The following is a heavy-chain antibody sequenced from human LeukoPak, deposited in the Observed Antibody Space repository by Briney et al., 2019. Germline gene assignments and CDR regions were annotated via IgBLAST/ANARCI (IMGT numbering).Heavy chain of an antibody. Sequence: ASVKVSCKASGYSFIDYYIHWVRQAPGQGLEWMGWINPNSGGTNYAQKFQGRVTMTGDTSISTAYMELSSLRSDDTAVFYCARGACGEPTHWGQGALVTVSS. D-gene: IGHD4-17*01. CDR2: INPNSGGT. CDR1: GYSFIDYY. CDR3: ARGACGEPTH. V-gene: IGHV1-2*02. J-gene: IGHJ4*02.